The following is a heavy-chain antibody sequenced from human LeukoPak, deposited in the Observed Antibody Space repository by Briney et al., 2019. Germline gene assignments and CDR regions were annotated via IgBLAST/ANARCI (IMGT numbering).Heavy chain of an antibody. V-gene: IGHV3-30*04. CDR1: GFTFSSYA. Sequence: GGSLRLSCEASGFTFSSYAMHWVRQAPGKGLEWVAVISYDGSNKYYADSVKGRFTISRDNSKNTLYLQMNSLRAEDTAVYYCARDPNYYDSSGYEYYFDYWGQGTLVTVSS. CDR2: ISYDGSNK. J-gene: IGHJ4*02. D-gene: IGHD3-22*01. CDR3: ARDPNYYDSSGYEYYFDY.